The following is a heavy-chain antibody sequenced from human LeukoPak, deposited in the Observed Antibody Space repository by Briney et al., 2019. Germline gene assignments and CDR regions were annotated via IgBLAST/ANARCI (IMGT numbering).Heavy chain of an antibody. J-gene: IGHJ3*02. CDR2: ISNSGDAT. CDR1: GFTFSNSA. Sequence: GGSLRLSCAASGFTFSNSAMTWVRQVPGKGLEWVSGISNSGDATYYADFVKGRFTITRDNSKNTLYLQMNSLRAEDTALYYCAKLRGKGGVRDSYDIWGQGTMVTVSS. V-gene: IGHV3-23*01. CDR3: AKLRGKGGVRDSYDI. D-gene: IGHD4-23*01.